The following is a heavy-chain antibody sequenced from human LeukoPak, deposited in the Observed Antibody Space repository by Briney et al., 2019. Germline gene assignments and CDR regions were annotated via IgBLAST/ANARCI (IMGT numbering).Heavy chain of an antibody. V-gene: IGHV4-59*11. CDR2: ILYSGRT. CDR3: ARGALASEATFDI. D-gene: IGHD6-6*01. CDR1: GGSINRPY. J-gene: IGHJ3*02. Sequence: SETLSLTCAVSGGSINRPYWSWIRQPPGKGLEWVGYILYSGRTNYNPSLKSRLTMSVDTSKNQFSLNLRSATAADTAVYYCARGALASEATFDIWGQGTFVTVSS.